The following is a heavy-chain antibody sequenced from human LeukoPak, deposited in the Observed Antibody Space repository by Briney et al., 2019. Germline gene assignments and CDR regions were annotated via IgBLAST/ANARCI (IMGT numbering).Heavy chain of an antibody. CDR3: ARDQGKEGLDP. V-gene: IGHV4-38-2*02. CDR1: GYSINSGYY. Sequence: SETLSLTCAVSGYSINSGYYWGWMRQPPGKGLEWIGSIYHSGSTYYNPSLKSRVTISVDTSKNQFSLKLSSVTAADTAVYYCARDQGKEGLDPWGQGPLVTVSS. D-gene: IGHD3-10*01. J-gene: IGHJ5*01. CDR2: IYHSGST.